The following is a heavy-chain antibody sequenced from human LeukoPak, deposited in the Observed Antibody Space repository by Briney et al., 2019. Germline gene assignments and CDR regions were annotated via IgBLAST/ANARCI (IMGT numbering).Heavy chain of an antibody. D-gene: IGHD1-14*01. CDR2: IYHNGKT. CDR1: GGSINSFY. Sequence: SETLSLTCIVSGGSINSFYWSWIRQPPGKGLEWIGYIYHNGKTKYNPSLTSRVSISIDMSKNQFSLRLTSVTAADTAVYYCARELPRRTTFLDYWGQGTLVTVSS. J-gene: IGHJ4*02. V-gene: IGHV4-59*01. CDR3: ARELPRRTTFLDY.